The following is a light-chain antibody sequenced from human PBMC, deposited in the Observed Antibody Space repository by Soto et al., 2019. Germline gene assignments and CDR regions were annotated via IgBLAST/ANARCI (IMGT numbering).Light chain of an antibody. V-gene: IGKV3-20*01. CDR3: QQYDNSGWT. CDR2: GAS. J-gene: IGKJ1*01. CDR1: QSVSSSY. Sequence: ELVVTQSPGTLSLSPGERATLSCRASQSVSSSYLAWYQQKPGQAPRLLIYGASNRATGIPDRFSGRGSGTDFTLTIIRLEPEDFAMYYCQQYDNSGWTFGQGTKVDIK.